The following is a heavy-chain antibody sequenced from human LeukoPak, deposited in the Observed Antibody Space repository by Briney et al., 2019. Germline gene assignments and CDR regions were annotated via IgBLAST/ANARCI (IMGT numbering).Heavy chain of an antibody. CDR3: AKDGKQQHPQYYYYYMDV. CDR1: GFTFSNAW. D-gene: IGHD6-13*01. J-gene: IGHJ6*03. Sequence: GGSLRLSCAASGFTFSNAWMSWVRQAPGKGLEWVGRIKSKTDGGTTDYAAPVKGRFTISRDDSKNTLYLQMNSLKTEDTAVYYCAKDGKQQHPQYYYYYMDVWGKGTTVTISS. CDR2: IKSKTDGGTT. V-gene: IGHV3-15*01.